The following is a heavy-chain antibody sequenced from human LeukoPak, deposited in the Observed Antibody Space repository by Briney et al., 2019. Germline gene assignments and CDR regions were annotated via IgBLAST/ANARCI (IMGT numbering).Heavy chain of an antibody. CDR2: IYTSGST. CDR3: ARGPTRFGDAFDI. J-gene: IGHJ3*02. V-gene: IGHV4-4*07. CDR1: GGSISSSY. Sequence: SETLSLTCSVSGGSISSSYWSWIRQPAGKGLEWIGRIYTSGSTNHNPSLKSRVTTSVDTSKNQFSLKLSSVTAADTAVYYCARGPTRFGDAFDIWGQGTMVTVSS. D-gene: IGHD3-10*01.